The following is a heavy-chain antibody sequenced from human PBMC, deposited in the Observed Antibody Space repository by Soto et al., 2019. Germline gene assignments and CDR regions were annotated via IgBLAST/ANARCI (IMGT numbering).Heavy chain of an antibody. J-gene: IGHJ6*02. Sequence: AGESLKISCNGSGYSFTSYWIGWVRQMPGKGLEWMGIIYPGDSETRYSPSFQGQVTISADKSISTAYLQWSSLKASDTAMYYCARQIYGGGSPPPYYYYYGMDVWGQGTTVTVYS. CDR2: IYPGDSET. V-gene: IGHV5-51*01. CDR1: GYSFTSYW. CDR3: ARQIYGGGSPPPYYYYYGMDV. D-gene: IGHD3-16*01.